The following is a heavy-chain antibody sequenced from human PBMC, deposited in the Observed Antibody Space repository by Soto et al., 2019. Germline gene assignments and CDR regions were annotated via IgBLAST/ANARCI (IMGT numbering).Heavy chain of an antibody. CDR2: IYSDGTT. CDR3: ARFYGAWSWFLEY. Sequence: EVLLVESGGGLIQPGGSLRLSCAVTEFSVRSYYMSWVRQAPGKGLEWVAVIYSDGTTSHADSVKGRFTISRDNFMNTLYLQMNSLRAADTAVYHCARFYGAWSWFLEYWGQGTLVTVSS. V-gene: IGHV3-53*01. CDR1: EFSVRSYY. J-gene: IGHJ4*02. D-gene: IGHD3-10*01.